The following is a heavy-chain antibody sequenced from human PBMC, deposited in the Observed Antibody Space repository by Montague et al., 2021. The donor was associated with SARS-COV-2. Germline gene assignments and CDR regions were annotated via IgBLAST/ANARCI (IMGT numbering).Heavy chain of an antibody. V-gene: IGHV4-39*02. CDR2: IYYTGNT. CDR3: ARLKRYFDSSGSPSAFDF. J-gene: IGHJ3*01. D-gene: IGHD3-22*01. CDR1: GGSITNNIDD. Sequence: SETMSLICTVSGGSITNNIDDWAWIRQPPGKGLEWIGSIYYTGNTYYNPSLKSRVTISVVTSKNHFTLKLSSVTAAETAVYYCARLKRYFDSSGSPSAFDFWGQGTKVTVSS.